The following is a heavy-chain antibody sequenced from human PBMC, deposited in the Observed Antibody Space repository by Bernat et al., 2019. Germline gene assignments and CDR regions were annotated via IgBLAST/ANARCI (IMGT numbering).Heavy chain of an antibody. CDR3: ARGDYYDSSGYYSKYNWLDP. CDR2: INPSGGST. CDR1: GYTFTSYY. J-gene: IGHJ5*02. V-gene: IGHV1-46*03. D-gene: IGHD3-22*01. Sequence: QVQLVQSGAEVKKPGASVKVSCKASGYTFTSYYMHWVRQAPGQGLEWMGIINPSGGSTSYAQKFQGRVTMTRDTSTSTVYMELSSLRSEDTAVYYCARGDYYDSSGYYSKYNWLDPWGQGTLVTVSS.